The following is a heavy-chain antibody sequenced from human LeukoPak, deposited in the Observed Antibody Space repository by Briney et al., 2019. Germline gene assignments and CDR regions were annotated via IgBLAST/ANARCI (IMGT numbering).Heavy chain of an antibody. V-gene: IGHV3-11*01. CDR2: ISSSGSTI. D-gene: IGHD5-18*01. J-gene: IGHJ4*02. CDR1: GFTFSDYY. CDR3: ARVRPWIPPDY. Sequence: GGSLRLSCAASGFTFSDYYMSWIRQAPGKGLEWVSYISSSGSTIYYADSVKGRFTISRDNAKNSPYLQMNSLRAEDTAVYYCARVRPWIPPDYWGQGTLVTVSS.